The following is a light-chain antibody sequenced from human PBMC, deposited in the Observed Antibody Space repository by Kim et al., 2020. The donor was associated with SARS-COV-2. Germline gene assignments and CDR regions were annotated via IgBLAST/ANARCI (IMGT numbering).Light chain of an antibody. Sequence: SPSVGDRVTITCRASQSISNWLAWYQQKPGKGPKLLIYDASSLQGGVPSRFSGSGSGTEFTLTISSLQPDDFAAYFCQQYDTSWTFGQGTKVDIK. CDR3: QQYDTSWT. V-gene: IGKV1-5*01. CDR1: QSISNW. CDR2: DAS. J-gene: IGKJ1*01.